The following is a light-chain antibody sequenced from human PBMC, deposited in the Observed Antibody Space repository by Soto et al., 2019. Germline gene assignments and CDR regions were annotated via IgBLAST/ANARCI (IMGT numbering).Light chain of an antibody. CDR3: QQYNSYPIT. J-gene: IGKJ5*01. CDR2: DAS. V-gene: IGKV1-16*02. Sequence: DIQMTQSPSSLSASVGDRVTITCRASQDISNYLAWFQQIPGKAPKSLIYDASNLQDGVPSKFSGSGSGTDFTLTISSLQPEDFATYYCQQYNSYPITFGQGTRLEIK. CDR1: QDISNY.